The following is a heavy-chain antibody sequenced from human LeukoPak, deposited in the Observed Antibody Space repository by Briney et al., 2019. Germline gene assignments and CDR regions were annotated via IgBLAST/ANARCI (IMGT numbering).Heavy chain of an antibody. Sequence: PSETLSLTCTVSGGSITSYFGNWIRQPAGKGLEWIGKIYGGGSTTYNPSPNYNPSLKSRFTMAVETSNNEFSLSLTSVTPADPAVYYCARDLGWGSPVAYWGQGILVTVSS. CDR3: ARDLGWGSPVAY. D-gene: IGHD3-16*01. CDR1: GGSITSYF. CDR2: IYGGGSTTYNPSP. J-gene: IGHJ4*02. V-gene: IGHV4-4*07.